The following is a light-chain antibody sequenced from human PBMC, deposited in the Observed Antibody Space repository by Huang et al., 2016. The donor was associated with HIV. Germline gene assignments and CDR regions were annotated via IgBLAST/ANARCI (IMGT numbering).Light chain of an antibody. V-gene: IGKV3-15*01. Sequence: EVVMTQSPATLSVSPGERATLSCRASPRISINVAWYKQKPGQAPRLLISGSSPRATGIPASFSGSGSGTEFSLTISGLQSEDYAVYFCQQSDDWPPYTFGQGTKLEIK. CDR2: GSS. CDR1: PRISIN. J-gene: IGKJ2*01. CDR3: QQSDDWPPYT.